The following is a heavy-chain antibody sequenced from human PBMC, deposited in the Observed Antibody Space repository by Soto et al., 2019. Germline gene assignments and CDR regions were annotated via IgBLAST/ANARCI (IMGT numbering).Heavy chain of an antibody. Sequence: EVQLLESGGGLVQPGGSLRLSCAASGFTFGNYGMSWVRQAPGKGLEWVSVISGSGGGTYYADSVKGRFTISRDNSKSTLYLQMSSRTAEDTAVYYCAKLYYYGSGRGYFDYWGQGTLVTVSS. J-gene: IGHJ4*02. V-gene: IGHV3-23*01. CDR1: GFTFGNYG. CDR2: ISGSGGGT. CDR3: AKLYYYGSGRGYFDY. D-gene: IGHD3-10*01.